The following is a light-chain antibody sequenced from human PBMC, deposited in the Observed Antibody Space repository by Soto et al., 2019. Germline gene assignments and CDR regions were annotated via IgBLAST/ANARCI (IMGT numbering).Light chain of an antibody. CDR1: QTISSW. CDR3: QYYKEYST. Sequence: DIQMTQSPSTLSASVGDRVTITCRASQTISSWLAWYQQKPGKAPKLLIYEASSSEVGVPPRFSGSGFGTEFPLTISSLQPDDFATYYCQYYKEYSTFGQGTRLEIK. CDR2: EAS. J-gene: IGKJ1*01. V-gene: IGKV1-5*03.